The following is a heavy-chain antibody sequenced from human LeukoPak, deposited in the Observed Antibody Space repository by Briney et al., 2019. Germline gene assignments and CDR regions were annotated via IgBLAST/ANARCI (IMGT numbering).Heavy chain of an antibody. CDR3: ARAGGSYYSGWEFDS. CDR1: GGSISSYY. J-gene: IGHJ4*02. CDR2: IYYSGST. Sequence: PSETLSLTCTVSGGSISSYYWSWIRQPPGKGLEWIGYIYYSGSTNYNPSLKSRVTISVDTSKKQFSLKLTSVTAADTAVYYCARAGGSYYSGWEFDSWGQGTLVTVSS. V-gene: IGHV4-59*01. D-gene: IGHD2-15*01.